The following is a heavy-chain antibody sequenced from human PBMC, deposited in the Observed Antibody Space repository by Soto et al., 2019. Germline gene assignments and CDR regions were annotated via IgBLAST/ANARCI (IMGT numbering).Heavy chain of an antibody. CDR3: SRHQEGRSMVFYGMDV. CDR2: LRTKSNNFAT. J-gene: IGHJ6*02. D-gene: IGHD3-10*01. V-gene: IGHV3-73*01. Sequence: PGGSMRLSWAASGFTLSGSDIHWVRQASGKGLEWVGRLRTKSNNFATSYAESVRGRFTISRDDSDNTASLQMSSLKTEDTAIYYCSRHQEGRSMVFYGMDVWGQGTTVTVSS. CDR1: GFTLSGSD.